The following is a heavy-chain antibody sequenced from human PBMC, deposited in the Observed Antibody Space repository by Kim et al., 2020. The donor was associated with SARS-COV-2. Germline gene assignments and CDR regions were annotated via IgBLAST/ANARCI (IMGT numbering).Heavy chain of an antibody. Sequence: YYGDSVGGRFTTSRDNAQSSLYLQMTSLRAEDTAVYHCVKDGRTGWNDFEYWGQGTLVSVSS. CDR3: VKDGRTGWNDFEY. V-gene: IGHV3-7*01. J-gene: IGHJ4*02. D-gene: IGHD1-1*01.